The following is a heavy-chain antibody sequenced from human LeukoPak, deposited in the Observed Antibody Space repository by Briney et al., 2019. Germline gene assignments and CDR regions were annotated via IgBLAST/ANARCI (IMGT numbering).Heavy chain of an antibody. CDR2: IYYTGST. Sequence: PSETPSLTCTVSGDSISSYYWSRIRQPPGKGLEWIGYIYYTGSTNYNPSLKSRVTISVDTSKNQFSLKLSSVTAADTAVYYCARQEAVGATQYFQHWGQGTLVTVSS. J-gene: IGHJ1*01. CDR3: ARQEAVGATQYFQH. V-gene: IGHV4-59*08. CDR1: GDSISSYY. D-gene: IGHD1-26*01.